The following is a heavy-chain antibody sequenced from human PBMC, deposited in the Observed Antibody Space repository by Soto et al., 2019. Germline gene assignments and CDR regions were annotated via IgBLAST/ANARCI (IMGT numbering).Heavy chain of an antibody. V-gene: IGHV6-1*01. D-gene: IGHD6-6*01. CDR2: TYYRSKWYN. Sequence: SQTLSLTCAISGDSVSSNSAAWNWIRQSPSRGLEWLGRTYYRSKWYNDYAVSVKSRITINPDTSKNQFSLQLNSVTPEDTAVYYCARALAARPLGFRYYYYGMDVRGQATTVTVSS. CDR1: GDSVSSNSAA. J-gene: IGHJ6*02. CDR3: ARALAARPLGFRYYYYGMDV.